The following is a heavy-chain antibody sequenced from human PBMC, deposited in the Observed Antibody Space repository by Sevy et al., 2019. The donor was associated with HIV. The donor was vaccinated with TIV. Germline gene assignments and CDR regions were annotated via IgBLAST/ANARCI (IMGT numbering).Heavy chain of an antibody. V-gene: IGHV4-4*07. CDR2: IYTSGST. D-gene: IGHD2-2*01. Sequence: SETLSLTCTVSGGSISSYYWSWIRQPAGKGLEWIGRIYTSGSTNYNPSLKSRVTMSVDTSKNQFSLKLSSVTAADTAVYYCARVGYCSSTSCPTGHYYYGMGVWGQGTTVTVSS. CDR3: ARVGYCSSTSCPTGHYYYGMGV. CDR1: GGSISSYY. J-gene: IGHJ6*02.